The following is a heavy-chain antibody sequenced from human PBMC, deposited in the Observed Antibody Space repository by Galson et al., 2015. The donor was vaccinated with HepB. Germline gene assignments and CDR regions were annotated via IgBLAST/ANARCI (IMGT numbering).Heavy chain of an antibody. CDR1: GFTLSGYA. CDR2: ISSDGSIK. CDR3: ARDYGSYSGGGWYSVAFDF. Sequence: SLRLSCAASGFTLSGYAMHWVRQAPGKGLEWMAVISSDGSIKHYADSVKGRFTISRDNSKNTLDLEMNSLRAEDAAVYYCARDYGSYSGGGWYSVAFDFWGRGTMVTVSS. V-gene: IGHV3-30-3*01. D-gene: IGHD2-15*01. J-gene: IGHJ3*01.